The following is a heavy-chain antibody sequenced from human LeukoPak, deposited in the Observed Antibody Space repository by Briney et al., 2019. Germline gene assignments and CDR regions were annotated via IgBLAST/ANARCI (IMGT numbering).Heavy chain of an antibody. V-gene: IGHV4-39*01. CDR3: ARTNYYFYYMDV. CDR1: GGSINGNDYY. CDR2: IYYSGST. Sequence: SETLSLTCTVSGGSINGNDYYWGWICQPPGKGLEWIGSIYYSGSTYYNPFLKSRVTISVDTSKNQFFLRLSSVTAADTAMYYCARTNYYFYYMDVWGRGTTVTVSS. D-gene: IGHD2-8*01. J-gene: IGHJ6*03.